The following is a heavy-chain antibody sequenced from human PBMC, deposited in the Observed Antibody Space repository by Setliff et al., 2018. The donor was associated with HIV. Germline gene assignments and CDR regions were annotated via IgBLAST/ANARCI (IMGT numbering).Heavy chain of an antibody. V-gene: IGHV3-21*06. J-gene: IGHJ1*01. Sequence: PGGSLRLSCAASGFTFSIYPMNWVRQAPGKGLEWVSSFSSGGGFIYYADSVKGRFTISRDSTKNSLYLQMNSLRVDDTAVYYCARDSGPYHDYVWGTYRPIYFQHWGQGTLVTVSS. CDR1: GFTFSIYP. D-gene: IGHD3-16*02. CDR3: ARDSGPYHDYVWGTYRPIYFQH. CDR2: FSSGGGFI.